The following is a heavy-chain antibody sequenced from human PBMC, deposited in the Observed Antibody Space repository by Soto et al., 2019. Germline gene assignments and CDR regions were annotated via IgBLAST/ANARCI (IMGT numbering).Heavy chain of an antibody. CDR2: IGDSGHTT. V-gene: IGHV3-23*01. Sequence: VQLLESGGGLVQPGGSLRLSCAASGFTFSTYAMSWVRQAPGKGLEWVSAIGDSGHTTYYADSVKGRFTISRDNSKNTLYLQMSSLRAEDTAVYYCAKWPINAPGYFDYWGQGTLVTVSS. CDR3: AKWPINAPGYFDY. CDR1: GFTFSTYA. J-gene: IGHJ4*02.